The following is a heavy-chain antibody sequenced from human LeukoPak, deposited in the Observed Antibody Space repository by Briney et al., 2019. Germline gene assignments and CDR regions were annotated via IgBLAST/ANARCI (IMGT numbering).Heavy chain of an antibody. D-gene: IGHD6-19*01. CDR3: ARESAVVTRWYFDL. CDR1: GYTFTVYY. Sequence: ASVKVSCKSSGYTFTVYYMHWVRQAPGQGLEWMGWINPNSGGTNYAQKFQGRVTMTRDTSISTAYMELSRLRTDDTAVYYCARESAVVTRWYFDLWGRGTLVTVSS. CDR2: INPNSGGT. J-gene: IGHJ2*01. V-gene: IGHV1-2*02.